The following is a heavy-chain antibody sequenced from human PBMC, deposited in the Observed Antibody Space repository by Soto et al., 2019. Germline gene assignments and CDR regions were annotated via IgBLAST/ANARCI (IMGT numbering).Heavy chain of an antibody. CDR2: ISAYNGNT. Sequence: ASVQVSCKASCYTFTSYGISWVRQAPGQGLEWMGWISAYNGNTNYAQKLQGRVTMTTDTSTSTAYMELRSLRSDDTAVYYCARGVLGQQWLEYFDYWGQGTLVTVSS. J-gene: IGHJ4*02. CDR1: CYTFTSYG. CDR3: ARGVLGQQWLEYFDY. D-gene: IGHD6-19*01. V-gene: IGHV1-18*01.